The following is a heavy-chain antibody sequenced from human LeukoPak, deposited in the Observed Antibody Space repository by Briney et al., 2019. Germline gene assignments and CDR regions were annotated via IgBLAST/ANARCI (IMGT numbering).Heavy chain of an antibody. Sequence: GGSLRLSCAASAFAFSSYAMSWVRQAPGKGLEWVSAISGSGGSTYYADSVKGRFTISRDNSKNTLYLQMNSLRAEDTAVYYCAKAVVQYYDFWSGAYFDYWGQGTLVTVSS. CDR2: ISGSGGST. J-gene: IGHJ4*02. CDR3: AKAVVQYYDFWSGAYFDY. D-gene: IGHD3-3*01. V-gene: IGHV3-23*01. CDR1: AFAFSSYA.